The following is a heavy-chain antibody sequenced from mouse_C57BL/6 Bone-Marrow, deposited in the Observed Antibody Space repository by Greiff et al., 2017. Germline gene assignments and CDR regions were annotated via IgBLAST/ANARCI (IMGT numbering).Heavy chain of an antibody. V-gene: IGHV2-5*01. D-gene: IGHD1-1*01. CDR1: GFSLTSYG. CDR3: AKKGLITTVVADWYFDV. Sequence: VQLVESGPGLVQPSQSLSITCPVSGFSLTSYGVHWVRQSPGKGLEWLGVIWRGGSTDYNAAFMSRLSITKDNSKSQVFFKMNSLQADGTAIYXCAKKGLITTVVADWYFDVWGTGTTVTVAA. CDR2: IWRGGST. J-gene: IGHJ1*03.